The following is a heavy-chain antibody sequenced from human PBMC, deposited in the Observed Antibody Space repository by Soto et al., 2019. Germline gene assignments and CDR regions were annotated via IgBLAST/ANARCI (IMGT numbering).Heavy chain of an antibody. CDR3: ARRAYYDSSGYGETQDYYYGMDV. CDR2: IDPSDSYT. CDR1: GYSFTSYW. J-gene: IGHJ6*02. V-gene: IGHV5-10-1*01. D-gene: IGHD3-22*01. Sequence: GESLKISCKGSGYSFTSYWISWVRQMPGKGLEWMGRIDPSDSYTNYSPSFQGHVAISADKSISTAYLQWSSLKASDTAMYYCARRAYYDSSGYGETQDYYYGMDVWGQGITVTVAS.